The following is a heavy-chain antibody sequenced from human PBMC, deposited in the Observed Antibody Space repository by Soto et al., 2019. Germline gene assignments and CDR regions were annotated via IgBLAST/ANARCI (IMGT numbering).Heavy chain of an antibody. J-gene: IGHJ6*02. CDR1: GGTFRGSY. V-gene: IGHV4-34*01. CDR3: ARVVPAVFRLYYYYGIGV. Sequence: SGTLSITSAVYGGTFRGSYWSWIRKTTGKGLEWIGEINHSGSTNYNPSLKSRVTISVDTSKNQFSLKLSSVTAADTAVYYCARVVPAVFRLYYYYGIGVWGQGTTVSVSS. CDR2: INHSGST. D-gene: IGHD2-2*01.